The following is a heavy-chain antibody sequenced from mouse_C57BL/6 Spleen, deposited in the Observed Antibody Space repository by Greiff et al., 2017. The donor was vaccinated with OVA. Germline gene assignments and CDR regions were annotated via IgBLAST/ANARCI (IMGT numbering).Heavy chain of an antibody. CDR2: IDPENGDT. CDR1: GFNIKDDY. V-gene: IGHV14-4*01. D-gene: IGHD1-1*01. Sequence: EVKLVESGAELVRPGASVKLSCTASGFNIKDDYMHWVKQRPEQGLEWIGWIDPENGDTEYASKFQGKATITADTSSNTAYLQLSSLTSEDTAVYYCTDYGSSSYYFDYWGQGTTLTVSS. J-gene: IGHJ2*01. CDR3: TDYGSSSYYFDY.